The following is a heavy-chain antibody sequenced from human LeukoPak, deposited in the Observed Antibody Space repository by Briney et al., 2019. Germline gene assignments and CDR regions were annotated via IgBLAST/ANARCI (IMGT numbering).Heavy chain of an antibody. CDR1: GFTFSSYS. D-gene: IGHD3-10*01. J-gene: IGHJ4*02. CDR2: ISSSSNYI. Sequence: AGYLRLSCAASGFTFSSYSMNWVRQAPGKGLEWVSSISSSSNYIYYADSEKGRFTISRDNAKNSLYLQMNSLRAEDTAVYYCASTLWFGETSGHYWGQGTLVTVSS. V-gene: IGHV3-21*01. CDR3: ASTLWFGETSGHY.